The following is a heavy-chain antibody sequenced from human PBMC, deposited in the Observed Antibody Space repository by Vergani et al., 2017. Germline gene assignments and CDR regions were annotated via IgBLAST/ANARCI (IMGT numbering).Heavy chain of an antibody. J-gene: IGHJ4*02. CDR3: ARVGYSSNFDY. CDR1: SGSISSSSYY. V-gene: IGHV4-39*07. CDR2: IYYSGST. Sequence: QLQLQESGPGLVKPSETLSLTCTVSSGSISSSSYYWGWIRQPPGKGLEWIGSIYYSGSTYYNPSLKSRVTISVDTSKNQFSLKLSSVTAADTAVYYCARVGYSSNFDYWGQGTLVTVSS. D-gene: IGHD5-18*01.